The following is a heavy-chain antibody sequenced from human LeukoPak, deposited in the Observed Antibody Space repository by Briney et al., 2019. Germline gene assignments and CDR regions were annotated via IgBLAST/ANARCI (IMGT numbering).Heavy chain of an antibody. J-gene: IGHJ3*02. Sequence: GGSLRLSCAASGFTFSDYYMSWIRQAPGKGLEWVSYISSSGSTIFYADSVKGRFSISRDNAKNSLYLQMNSLRAEDTALYYCAKDSDIEMATITGAFDIWGQGTMVTVSS. D-gene: IGHD5-24*01. CDR2: ISSSGSTI. V-gene: IGHV3-11*01. CDR1: GFTFSDYY. CDR3: AKDSDIEMATITGAFDI.